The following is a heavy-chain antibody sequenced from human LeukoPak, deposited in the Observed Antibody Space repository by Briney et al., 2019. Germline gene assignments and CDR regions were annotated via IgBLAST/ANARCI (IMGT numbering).Heavy chain of an antibody. CDR1: GFTFSSYA. CDR3: ANFERTVAGPYNWFAP. V-gene: IGHV3-23*01. Sequence: PGGSLRLSCAASGFTFSSYAMSWVRQAPGKGLEWVSAISNSGDYTYYADSVKGRFTISRDNSKNTIYLQINSLRAEDTAVYYCANFERTVAGPYNWFAPWGQGTLVTVSS. J-gene: IGHJ5*02. CDR2: ISNSGDYT. D-gene: IGHD6-19*01.